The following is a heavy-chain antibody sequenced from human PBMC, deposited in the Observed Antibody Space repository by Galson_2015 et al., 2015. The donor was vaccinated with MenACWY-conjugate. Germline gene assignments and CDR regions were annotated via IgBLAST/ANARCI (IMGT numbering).Heavy chain of an antibody. D-gene: IGHD3-10*01. Sequence: SLRLSCAASGFTFTTYAMSWVRQAPGKGLEWVSAITGSGGTTYYADSVKGRFTISRGNANNSLFLQMNSLGPEDTAVYYCVRPIMTFAAVRSLDYWGQGTVVTVSS. CDR1: GFTFTTYA. CDR2: ITGSGGTT. CDR3: VRPIMTFAAVRSLDY. J-gene: IGHJ4*02. V-gene: IGHV3-23*01.